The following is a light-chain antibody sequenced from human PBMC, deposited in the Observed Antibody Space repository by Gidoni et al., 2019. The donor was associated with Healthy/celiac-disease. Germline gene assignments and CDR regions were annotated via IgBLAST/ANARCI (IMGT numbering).Light chain of an antibody. J-gene: IGKJ3*01. CDR3: QQYGSSPFT. CDR2: GAS. V-gene: IGKV3-20*01. CDR1: QSVSSSY. Sequence: IVLTQSPGTLSLSPGERATLSCRASQSVSSSYLAWYQQKPGQAPRLLIYGASSRATGIPDRFSGSGSGTDFTLTISRLDPEDFAVYYCQQYGSSPFTFGPGTKVDIK.